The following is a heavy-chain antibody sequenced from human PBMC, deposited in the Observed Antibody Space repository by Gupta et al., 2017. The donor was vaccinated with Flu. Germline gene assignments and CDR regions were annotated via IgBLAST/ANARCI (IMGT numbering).Heavy chain of an antibody. CDR3: VKDVPSGGASYGAFDV. D-gene: IGHD3-16*01. V-gene: IGHV3-9*01. J-gene: IGHJ3*01. CDR1: GFRCGDFA. CDR2: ITWDNGRF. Sequence: EELKVESGGGLVHPGTFQGLSCDAFGFRCGDFAMHWVRQAPGKGLGWVSGITWDNGRFGDRDSVKGRFTISKDNAKNSLYLQMNSLRAEDTALYDCVKDVPSGGASYGAFDVWGQGSMVIVSS.